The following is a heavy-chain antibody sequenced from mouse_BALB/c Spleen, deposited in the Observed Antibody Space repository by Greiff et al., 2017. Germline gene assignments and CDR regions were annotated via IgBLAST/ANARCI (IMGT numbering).Heavy chain of an antibody. J-gene: IGHJ3*01. V-gene: IGHV5-17*02. CDR2: ISSGSSTI. CDR3: AREAYYRYGFAY. Sequence: DVMLVESGGGLVQPGGSRKLSCAASGFTFSSFGMHWVRQAPEKGLEWVAYISSGSSTIYYADTVKGRFTISRDNPKNTLFLQMTSLRSEDTAMYYCAREAYYRYGFAYWGQGTLVTVSA. D-gene: IGHD2-14*01. CDR1: GFTFSSFG.